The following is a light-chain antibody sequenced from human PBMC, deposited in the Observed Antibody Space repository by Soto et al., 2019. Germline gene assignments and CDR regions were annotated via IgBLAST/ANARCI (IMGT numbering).Light chain of an antibody. Sequence: DVQLTQSPSFLSASVGDRVTVTCRASQGISTYLAWYQQKPGKAPKLLISGASTLQSGVPSRFSGTGSGTEFTLTISSLQPEDFATYYCQQANSFPWTFGQGTKVEIK. V-gene: IGKV1-9*01. CDR2: GAS. CDR1: QGISTY. J-gene: IGKJ1*01. CDR3: QQANSFPWT.